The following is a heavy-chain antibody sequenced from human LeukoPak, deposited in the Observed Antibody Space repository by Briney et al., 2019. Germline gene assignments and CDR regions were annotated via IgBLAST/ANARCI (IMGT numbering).Heavy chain of an antibody. CDR1: GFTFSRYA. CDR3: ATTMWDEGAFDI. Sequence: GGSLRLSCSASGFTFSRYAMHWVRQAPGKGLEYVSAISSNGGSTYYADSVKGRFTISRDNSKNTLYLQMSSLRAEDTAVYYCATTMWDEGAFDIWGQGTMVTVSS. V-gene: IGHV3-64D*06. D-gene: IGHD3-10*02. CDR2: ISSNGGST. J-gene: IGHJ3*02.